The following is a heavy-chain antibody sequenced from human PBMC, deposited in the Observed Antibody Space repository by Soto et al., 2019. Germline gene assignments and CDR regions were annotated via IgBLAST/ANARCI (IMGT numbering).Heavy chain of an antibody. J-gene: IGHJ6*02. CDR3: ARVEYSSLFHYYYYYGMDV. Sequence: QVQLVQSGAEVKKPGSSVKVSCKASGGTFSNYAISWVRQAPEQGLEWMGGIIPIFGTANYAQKFQGRVTITADKSTSTAYMELSSLRSEDTAVYYCARVEYSSLFHYYYYYGMDVWGQGTTVTVSS. V-gene: IGHV1-69*06. D-gene: IGHD6-6*01. CDR1: GGTFSNYA. CDR2: IIPIFGTA.